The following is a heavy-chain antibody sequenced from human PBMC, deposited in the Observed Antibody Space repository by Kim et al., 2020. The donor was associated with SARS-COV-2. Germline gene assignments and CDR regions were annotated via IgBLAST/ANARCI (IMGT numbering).Heavy chain of an antibody. V-gene: IGHV3-30*01. J-gene: IGHJ4*02. CDR3: ARDLSWGRSYYCDY. D-gene: IGHD3-16*01. Sequence: DSEKGRFTSSRENSENTLYLQMNSLGAEDTAVYYCARDLSWGRSYYCDYWGQGTLVTVSS.